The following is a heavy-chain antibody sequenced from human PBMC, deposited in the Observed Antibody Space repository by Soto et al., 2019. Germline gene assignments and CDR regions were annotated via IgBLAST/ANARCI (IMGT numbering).Heavy chain of an antibody. Sequence: QLQLAQSGAQVREPGSSVRVSCKASGGTLRNFVVSWVRQAPGQGLEWMGGIIFIFDTRNYAEKFQGRVTMAADISSKSAYMELSGLRSDDTAVYYCAKRYCSNNNCLENFYYYGMDVWGQGTTVTV. D-gene: IGHD2-2*01. CDR2: IIFIFDTR. CDR3: AKRYCSNNNCLENFYYYGMDV. CDR1: GGTLRNFV. V-gene: IGHV1-69*06. J-gene: IGHJ6*02.